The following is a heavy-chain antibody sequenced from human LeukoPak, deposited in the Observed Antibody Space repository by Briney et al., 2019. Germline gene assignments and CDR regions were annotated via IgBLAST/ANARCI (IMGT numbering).Heavy chain of an antibody. J-gene: IGHJ4*02. CDR1: GYTFTNYD. Sequence: GASVKVSCKASGYTFTNYDINWVRQATGQGLEWMGWMNPNSGNTGYAQRFQGRVTMTRDTSTGTAYMDLSSLTSEDTAAYYCARNPAASGSFEYWGQGTLVTVSS. CDR2: MNPNSGNT. D-gene: IGHD3-10*01. V-gene: IGHV1-8*01. CDR3: ARNPAASGSFEY.